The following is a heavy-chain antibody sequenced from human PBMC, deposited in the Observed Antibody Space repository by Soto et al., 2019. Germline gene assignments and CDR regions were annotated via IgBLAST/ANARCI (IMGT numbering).Heavy chain of an antibody. CDR3: ARDNPARGGASVVDY. J-gene: IGHJ4*02. Sequence: QVQLVESGGGVVQPGRSLRLSCAASGFTFSSYGMHWVRQAPGKGLEWVAVIWYDGSNKYYADSVKGRFTISRDNSKNTLYLQMNSLRAEDTAVYYCARDNPARGGASVVDYWGQGTLVTVSS. CDR2: IWYDGSNK. CDR1: GFTFSSYG. D-gene: IGHD1-26*01. V-gene: IGHV3-33*01.